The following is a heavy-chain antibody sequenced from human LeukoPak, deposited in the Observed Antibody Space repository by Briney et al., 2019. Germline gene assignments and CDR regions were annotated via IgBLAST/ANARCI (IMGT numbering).Heavy chain of an antibody. Sequence: GGSLRLSCAASGFTFDDYAMHWVRQAPGKGLEWVSGISWNSGSTGYADSVKGRFTISRDNAKNSLYLQMNSLRAEDTALYYCAKDFKAVAGGMDVWGQGTTVTVSS. CDR2: ISWNSGST. CDR1: GFTFDDYA. CDR3: AKDFKAVAGGMDV. D-gene: IGHD6-19*01. J-gene: IGHJ6*02. V-gene: IGHV3-9*01.